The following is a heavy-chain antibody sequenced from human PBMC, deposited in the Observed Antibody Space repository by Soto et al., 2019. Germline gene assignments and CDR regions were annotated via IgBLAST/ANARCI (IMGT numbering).Heavy chain of an antibody. Sequence: GSLRLSCVASGFTFTTYGMNWVRQVPGKGLEWVAGISASGGTTYYAESVKGRFDISRDRSKNTLYLQMNSLRGDDSAMYYCAKDLADGYLTEAITLDSWGQGTLVTVSS. D-gene: IGHD5-12*01. J-gene: IGHJ4*02. CDR3: AKDLADGYLTEAITLDS. CDR2: ISASGGTT. CDR1: GFTFTTYG. V-gene: IGHV3-23*01.